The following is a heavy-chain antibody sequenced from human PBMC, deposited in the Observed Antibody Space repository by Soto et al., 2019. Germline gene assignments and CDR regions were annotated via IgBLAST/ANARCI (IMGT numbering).Heavy chain of an antibody. CDR1: GFTFNDYA. D-gene: IGHD3-9*01. Sequence: GGSLRLSCRTSGFTFNDYAIHWVRQVPGKGLEWVSGITWNGAFIQYADSVKGRFTISRDSAKNSVSLQMDTLRPDDTAFYYCTKDIMPRRYFAWPYLALDAWGPGTLVTVSS. V-gene: IGHV3-9*01. CDR2: ITWNGAFI. CDR3: TKDIMPRRYFAWPYLALDA. J-gene: IGHJ3*01.